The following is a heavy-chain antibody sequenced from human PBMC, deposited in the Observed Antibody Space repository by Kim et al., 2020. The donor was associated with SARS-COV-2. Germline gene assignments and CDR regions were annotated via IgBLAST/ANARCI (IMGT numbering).Heavy chain of an antibody. V-gene: IGHV3-30*01. D-gene: IGHD3-10*01. CDR3: ARDRITMVRGVITYYFDY. J-gene: IGHJ4*02. Sequence: KGRFTISRDNSKNTLYLQMNSLRAEDTAVYYCARDRITMVRGVITYYFDYWGQGTLVTVSS.